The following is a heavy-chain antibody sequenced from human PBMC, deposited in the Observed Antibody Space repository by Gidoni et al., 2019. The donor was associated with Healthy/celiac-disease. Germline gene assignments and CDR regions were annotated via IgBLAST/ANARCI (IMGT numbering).Heavy chain of an antibody. CDR2: IIPLFGTA. CDR3: ARSYNWNYYFDY. Sequence: QVQLVQSGAEVKQPGSSVKVSCTASGGTFSSYAISWVRQAPGQGLEWMGGIIPLFGTANYAQKCQGRVTITADESTSTAYMELSSLRSEDTAVYYCARSYNWNYYFDYWGQGTLVTVSS. V-gene: IGHV1-69*01. D-gene: IGHD1-7*01. J-gene: IGHJ4*02. CDR1: GGTFSSYA.